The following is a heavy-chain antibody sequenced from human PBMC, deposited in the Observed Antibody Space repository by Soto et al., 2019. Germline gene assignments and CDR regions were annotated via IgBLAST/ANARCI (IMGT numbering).Heavy chain of an antibody. CDR1: GGSISSSSYY. CDR3: ATTYYFGSGSAY. Sequence: QLQLQESGPGLVKPSETLSLTCTVSGGSISSSSYYWGWIRQPPGKGLEWIGSIYYSGSTYYIPSLKSRVTISVDTSKNQFSLQLSSVTAADTAVYYCATTYYFGSGSAYWGQGTLVTVSS. CDR2: IYYSGST. D-gene: IGHD3-10*01. V-gene: IGHV4-39*01. J-gene: IGHJ4*02.